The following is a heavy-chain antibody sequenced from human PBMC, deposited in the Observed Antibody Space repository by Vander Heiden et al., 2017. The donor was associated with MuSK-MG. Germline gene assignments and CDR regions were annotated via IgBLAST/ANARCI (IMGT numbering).Heavy chain of an antibody. CDR3: ARPNYSSTSWLHCYFDL. J-gene: IGHJ2*01. V-gene: IGHV4-38-2*01. CDR1: GYSISSGSY. D-gene: IGHD2-2*01. CDR2: IYHSGST. Sequence: QVQLQESGPGLVKPSETLALTCAGPGYSISSGSYWGWIRQPPGKGLEWIGSIYHSGSTYYPPSLKSRVTISVDTSKNQFSLKLSSVTAADPAVYYCARPNYSSTSWLHCYFDLWGRGTLVTVSS.